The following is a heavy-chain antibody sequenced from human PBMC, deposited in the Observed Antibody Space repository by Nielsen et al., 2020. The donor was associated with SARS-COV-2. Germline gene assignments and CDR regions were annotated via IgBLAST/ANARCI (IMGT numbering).Heavy chain of an antibody. CDR1: GFTFSSYA. CDR2: ISGSGGST. J-gene: IGHJ6*02. Sequence: GESLKISCAASGFTFSSYAMSWVRQAPGKGLEWVSAISGSGGSTYYADSVKGRFTISRDNSKNTLYLQMNSLRAKDTAVYYCAKAPHPYYYYGMDVWGQGTTVTVSS. V-gene: IGHV3-23*01. CDR3: AKAPHPYYYYGMDV.